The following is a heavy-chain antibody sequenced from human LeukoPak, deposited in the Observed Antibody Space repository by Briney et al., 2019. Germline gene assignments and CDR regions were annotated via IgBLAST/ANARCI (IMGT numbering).Heavy chain of an antibody. Sequence: GGSLRLSCAASGFTFSTYWMSWVRQAPGKGLEWVANIKQDGSEKYYVDSVKGRFTISRDNAKNSLYLQMNTLRPEDTAVYYCARVPSELRFLEWLFPNYYMDVWGKGTTVTVSS. CDR1: GFTFSTYW. D-gene: IGHD3-3*01. V-gene: IGHV3-7*01. J-gene: IGHJ6*03. CDR3: ARVPSELRFLEWLFPNYYMDV. CDR2: IKQDGSEK.